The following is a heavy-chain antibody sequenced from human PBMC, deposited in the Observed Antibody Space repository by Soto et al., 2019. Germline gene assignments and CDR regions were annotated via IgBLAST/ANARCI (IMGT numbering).Heavy chain of an antibody. CDR2: ICTSGST. V-gene: IGHV4-4*07. CDR3: ATTDATDFYYYFDY. Sequence: PSETLSLTCTVSGGSISRYCLSWIRQPAGKGLEWIGHICTSGSTNFSPSLKSRVSMSVDTSKNQFSLKLTSVTAADTAVYFCATTDATDFYYYFDYWGQGTMVTVSS. J-gene: IGHJ4*02. D-gene: IGHD2-15*01. CDR1: GGSISRYC.